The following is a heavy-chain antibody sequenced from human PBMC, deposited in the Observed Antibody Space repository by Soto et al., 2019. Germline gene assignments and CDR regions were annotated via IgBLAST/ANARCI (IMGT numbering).Heavy chain of an antibody. J-gene: IGHJ3*02. V-gene: IGHV3-30-3*01. CDR1: GFTFSSYA. CDR2: ISYDGSNK. CDR3: ARVPRAPSGAVDI. Sequence: QVQLVESGGGVVQPGRSLRLSCAASGFTFSSYAMHWVRQAPGKGLEWVAVISYDGSNKYYADSVKGRFTISRDNSKNTLYLQMNTLRAEDTAVYYCARVPRAPSGAVDIWGQGTMVTVSS. D-gene: IGHD1-26*01.